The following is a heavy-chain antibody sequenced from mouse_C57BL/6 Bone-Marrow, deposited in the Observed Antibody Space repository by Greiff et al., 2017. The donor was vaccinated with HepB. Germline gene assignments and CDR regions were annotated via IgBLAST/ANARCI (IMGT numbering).Heavy chain of an antibody. Sequence: EVKLVESGGGLVQPKGSLKLSCAASGFSFNTYAMNWVRQAPGKGLEWVARIRSKSNNYATYYADSVKDRFTISRDDSESMLYLQMNNLKTEDTAMYYCVRQGYGSSYWYFDVWGTGTTVTVSS. CDR1: GFSFNTYA. J-gene: IGHJ1*03. V-gene: IGHV10-1*01. CDR3: VRQGYGSSYWYFDV. D-gene: IGHD1-1*01. CDR2: IRSKSNNYAT.